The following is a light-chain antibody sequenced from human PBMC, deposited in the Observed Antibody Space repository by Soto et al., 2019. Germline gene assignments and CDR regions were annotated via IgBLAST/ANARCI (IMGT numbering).Light chain of an antibody. Sequence: QSVLNQPASVPGSPGQSITISCTGTSSDVGGYNYVSWYQQHPGKAPKLMIYDVSNRPSGASNRFSGSKSGNTASLTISGLQAEDEADYYCSSYTSSSTLNYVFGTGTKVTVL. CDR1: SSDVGGYNY. CDR2: DVS. V-gene: IGLV2-14*01. J-gene: IGLJ1*01. CDR3: SSYTSSSTLNYV.